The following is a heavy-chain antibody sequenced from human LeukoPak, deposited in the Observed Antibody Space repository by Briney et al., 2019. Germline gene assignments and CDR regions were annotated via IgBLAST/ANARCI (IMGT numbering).Heavy chain of an antibody. V-gene: IGHV1-24*01. J-gene: IGHJ6*02. D-gene: IGHD3-10*01. CDR2: SDPEDGET. CDR3: ATKPYSITMVRGVPPGDYYGMDV. Sequence: ASVKVSCKVPGYTLTELSMHWVRQAPGKGLEWMGGSDPEDGETIYAQKFQGRVTMTEDTSTDTAYMELSSLRSEDTAVYYCATKPYSITMVRGVPPGDYYGMDVWGQGTTVTVSS. CDR1: GYTLTELS.